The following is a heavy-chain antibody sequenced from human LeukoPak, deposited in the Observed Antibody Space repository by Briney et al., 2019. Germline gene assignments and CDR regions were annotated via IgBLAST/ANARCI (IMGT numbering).Heavy chain of an antibody. Sequence: GVSLRLSCAASGFTFSKYWMLWVRQAPGKGLESVSRINTDGTVTTYADSVKGRFTVSRDNADNTMFLQMNSVRDEDTAVYYCATKQWLAPPPDSWGQGTPVTVSS. CDR1: GFTFSKYW. D-gene: IGHD6-19*01. CDR3: ATKQWLAPPPDS. J-gene: IGHJ4*02. V-gene: IGHV3-74*01. CDR2: INTDGTVT.